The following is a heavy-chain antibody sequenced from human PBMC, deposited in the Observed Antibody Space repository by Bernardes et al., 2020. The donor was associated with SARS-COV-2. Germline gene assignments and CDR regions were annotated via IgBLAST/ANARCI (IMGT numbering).Heavy chain of an antibody. V-gene: IGHV1-69*02. CDR1: GGTLNNYI. J-gene: IGHJ5*01. CDR3: ARSTIVSQRAYYQSSGNYKWFDS. CDR2: IIPNIGIR. Sequence: SVKVSCTTSGGTLNNYIFSWVRLAPGQGLEWMGWIIPNIGIRTYAQNFQGRVTISADESTSTVYMEFRGLRSEDTAVFYCARSTIVSQRAYYQSSGNYKWFDSWGQGSLVTVSS. D-gene: IGHD3-10*01.